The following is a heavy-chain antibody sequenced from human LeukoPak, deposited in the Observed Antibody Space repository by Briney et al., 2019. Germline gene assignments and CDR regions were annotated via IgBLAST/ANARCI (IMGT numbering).Heavy chain of an antibody. CDR2: IIPILGIA. D-gene: IGHD6-19*01. CDR1: GGTFSSYA. CDR3: ARDGIAVAGLDY. V-gene: IGHV1-69*04. Sequence: SVKVSCKASGGTFSSYAISWVRQAPGQGLEGMGRIIPILGIANYAQKFQGRVTITADKSTSTAYMELSSLRSEDTAVYYCARDGIAVAGLDYWGQGTLVTVSS. J-gene: IGHJ4*02.